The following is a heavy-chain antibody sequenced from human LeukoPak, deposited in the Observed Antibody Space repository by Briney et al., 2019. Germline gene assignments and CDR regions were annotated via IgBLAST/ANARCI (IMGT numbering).Heavy chain of an antibody. CDR3: ARPGYSSSSLDY. D-gene: IGHD6-6*01. Sequence: GASVKVSCKASGYTFTSYYTRWVRQAPGQGLEWMGIINPSGGSTSYAQRFQGRVTMTRDTSTSTVYMELSSLRSEDTAVYYCARPGYSSSSLDYWGQGTLVAVSS. CDR2: INPSGGST. J-gene: IGHJ4*02. V-gene: IGHV1-46*01. CDR1: GYTFTSYY.